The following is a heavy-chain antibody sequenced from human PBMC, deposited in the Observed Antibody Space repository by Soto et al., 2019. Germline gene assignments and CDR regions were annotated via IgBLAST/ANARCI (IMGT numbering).Heavy chain of an antibody. CDR2: INHSGST. CDR3: ARGGAVANVVVVPAAIRWFDP. D-gene: IGHD2-2*01. J-gene: IGHJ5*02. Sequence: SETLSLTCAVSGGSISSGDWCWSWVRQSPGKGLEWIGEINHSGSTNYNPSLKSRVTISVDTSKNQFSLKLSSVTAADTAVYYCARGGAVANVVVVPAAIRWFDPWGQGTLVTVSS. CDR1: GGSISSGDW. V-gene: IGHV4-4*02.